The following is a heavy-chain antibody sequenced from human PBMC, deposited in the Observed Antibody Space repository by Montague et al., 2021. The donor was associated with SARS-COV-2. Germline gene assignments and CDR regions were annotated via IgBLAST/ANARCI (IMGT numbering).Heavy chain of an antibody. CDR3: ATQEDPSGWIPGPFDF. Sequence: SETLSLTCTVSGGSISSSTYYWAWIRQPPGKGLEWIGSMYYRGSTCYNPSLKSRVFISVDTTKKQLSLTLTSVTAADTAVYYCATQEDPSGWIPGPFDFWGTGT. V-gene: IGHV4-39*01. CDR1: GGSISSSTYY. CDR2: MYYRGST. D-gene: IGHD6-19*01. J-gene: IGHJ4*02.